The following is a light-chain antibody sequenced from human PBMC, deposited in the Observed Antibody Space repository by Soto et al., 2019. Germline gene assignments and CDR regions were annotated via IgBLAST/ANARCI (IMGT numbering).Light chain of an antibody. V-gene: IGLV2-14*01. CDR1: SSDIGSYNY. J-gene: IGLJ2*01. Sequence: QSALTQPASVSGSPGQSITISCTGTSSDIGSYNYVSWYQQHPGEAPKLIIYDVTNRPSGVSNRFSGSKSGNTASLTISGLQAEDEADYYCSSYTTSNTVVFGGGTKLTVL. CDR3: SSYTTSNTVV. CDR2: DVT.